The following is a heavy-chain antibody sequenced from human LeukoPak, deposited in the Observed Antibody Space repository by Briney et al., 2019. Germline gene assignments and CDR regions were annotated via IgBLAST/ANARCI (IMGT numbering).Heavy chain of an antibody. CDR2: IYPEDSDT. CDR3: ARHRTPYCGAGCLPDSMDV. D-gene: IGHD2-21*01. J-gene: IGHJ6*03. CDR1: GYMFITHW. Sequence: GESLKISCKGSGYMFITHWIGGVGQMPGKGLEWMGIIYPEDSDTRYSPSFQGHVTISVDKSSNTAFLQWSGLKASDTAMYFCARHRTPYCGAGCLPDSMDVWGKGTTVTVSS. V-gene: IGHV5-51*01.